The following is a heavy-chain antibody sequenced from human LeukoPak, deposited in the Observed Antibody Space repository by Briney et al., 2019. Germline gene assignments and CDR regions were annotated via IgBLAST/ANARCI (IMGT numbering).Heavy chain of an antibody. CDR2: INHSGST. CDR1: GGSFSGYY. CDR3: ARGDSSGYYDDY. Sequence: PSGTLSLTCAVYGGSFSGYYWSWIRQPPGKGLEWIGEINHSGSTNYNPSLKSRVTISVDTSKNQFSLELSSVTAADTAVYYCARGDSSGYYDDYWGQGTLVTVSS. D-gene: IGHD3-22*01. V-gene: IGHV4-34*01. J-gene: IGHJ4*02.